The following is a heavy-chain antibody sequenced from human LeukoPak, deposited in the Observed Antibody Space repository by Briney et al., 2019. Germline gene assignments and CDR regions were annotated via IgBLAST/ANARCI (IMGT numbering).Heavy chain of an antibody. D-gene: IGHD2-15*01. J-gene: IGHJ5*02. CDR2: IYYSGST. CDR3: ARRAYCSGGSCYEFDP. Sequence: PSETLSLTCTVSGGSISSYYWSWIRQPPGKGLEWIGYIYYSGSTNYNPSLKSRVTISVDTSKNQFSLKLSSVIAADTAVYYCARRAYCSGGSCYEFDPWGQGTLVTVSS. V-gene: IGHV4-59*08. CDR1: GGSISSYY.